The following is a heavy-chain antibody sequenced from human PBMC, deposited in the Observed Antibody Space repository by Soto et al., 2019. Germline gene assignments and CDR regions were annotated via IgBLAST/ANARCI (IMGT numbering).Heavy chain of an antibody. D-gene: IGHD6-6*01. CDR1: GFTFSSYA. Sequence: QVQLVESGGGVVQPGRSLRLSCAASGFTFSSYAMHWVRQAPGKGLEWVAVISYDGSNKYYADSVKGRFTISRDNSKNTLYLQMNSLRAEDTAVYYYARDLWPLYSSSSGRGYWGQGTLVTVSS. CDR3: ARDLWPLYSSSSGRGY. V-gene: IGHV3-30-3*01. CDR2: ISYDGSNK. J-gene: IGHJ4*02.